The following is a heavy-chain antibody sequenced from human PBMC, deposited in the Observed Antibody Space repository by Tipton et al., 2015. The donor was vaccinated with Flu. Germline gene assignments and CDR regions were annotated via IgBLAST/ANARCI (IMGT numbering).Heavy chain of an antibody. CDR2: VARTEDT. Sequence: TLSLTCAVSGDSISSDYYWAWIRQFPGKGLEWIGTVARTEDTIYNPSLKSRVTLSIDTSKNQFSLKMKSVTASDMAVYYCARRDYSNYVSDPKSWFDPWGQETLVAVSS. J-gene: IGHJ5*02. CDR3: ARRDYSNYVSDPKSWFDP. CDR1: GDSISSDYY. D-gene: IGHD4-11*01. V-gene: IGHV4-38-2*01.